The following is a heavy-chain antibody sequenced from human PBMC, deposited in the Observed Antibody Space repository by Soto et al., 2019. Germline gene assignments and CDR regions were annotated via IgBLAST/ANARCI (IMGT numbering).Heavy chain of an antibody. CDR3: VKDYRSYSGSYVGRYFDL. J-gene: IGHJ2*01. CDR1: GFTFTSYA. CDR2: ISANGGAT. D-gene: IGHD1-26*01. Sequence: EMQLLESGGGLVQPGGSLRLSCAASGFTFTSYAMNWVRQGPGKGLEWVSGISANGGATYYADSVKGRFNISKDNSKDTLFLQMNSLRAEDTALYFCVKDYRSYSGSYVGRYFDLWGRGTLVTVSA. V-gene: IGHV3-23*01.